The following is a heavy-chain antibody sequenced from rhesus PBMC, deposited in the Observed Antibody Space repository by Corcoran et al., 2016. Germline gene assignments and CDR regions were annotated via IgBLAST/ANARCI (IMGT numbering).Heavy chain of an antibody. J-gene: IGHJ5-1*01. Sequence: EVQLVETGGGLVRPGGSLKLSCEASGFTFSFYGMNWVRQAPGKGLEWVSTINTGGISTYYADSVKDRFTSSRDNSKNTLSLQMNSLRTEDTAVYYCAKGRECTGRGCYRFDVWGPGVLVTVSS. CDR1: GFTFSFYG. CDR2: INTGGIST. CDR3: AKGRECTGRGCYRFDV. D-gene: IGHD2-21*01. V-gene: IGHV3S5*01.